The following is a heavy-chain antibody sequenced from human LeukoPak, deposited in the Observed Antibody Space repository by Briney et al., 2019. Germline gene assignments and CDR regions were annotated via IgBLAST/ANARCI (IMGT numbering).Heavy chain of an antibody. D-gene: IGHD5-18*01. J-gene: IGHJ4*02. Sequence: PGGSLRLSCAASGFTFSSYGMHWVRQAPGKGLEWVAVIWYDGSNKYYADSVKGRFTISRDNSKNTLYLQMNSLRAEDTAVYYCARDRGYSYGYGFDYWGQGTLVTVSS. CDR1: GFTFSSYG. CDR2: IWYDGSNK. CDR3: ARDRGYSYGYGFDY. V-gene: IGHV3-33*08.